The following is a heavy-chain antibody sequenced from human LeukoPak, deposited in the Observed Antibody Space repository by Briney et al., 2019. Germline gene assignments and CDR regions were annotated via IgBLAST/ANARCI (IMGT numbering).Heavy chain of an antibody. CDR1: GGSISSNGYY. J-gene: IGHJ4*02. CDR2: IYYSGST. Sequence: SETLYLTCSVSGGSISSNGYYWDWIRQPPGKGLQWNGTIYYSGSTYYNPSLKSRVTISVDTSMNQFSLKLSSVTAADTAVYYCARQLGYCRGGSCSFYFDYWGQGTLVTVSS. CDR3: ARQLGYCRGGSCSFYFDY. V-gene: IGHV4-39*01. D-gene: IGHD2-15*01.